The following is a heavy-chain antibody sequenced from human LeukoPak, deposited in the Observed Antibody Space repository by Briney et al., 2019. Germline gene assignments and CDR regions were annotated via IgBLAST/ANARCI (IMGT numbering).Heavy chain of an antibody. Sequence: PSETLSLTCTVSAGSISSYYWSWIRQPPGKGLEWIGYTYYSGSTNYNPSLKSRVTISVDTSKNQFSLKLSSVTAADTAVYYCARLHYDYVWGSYRPLYYFDFWGQGTLVTVSS. V-gene: IGHV4-59*01. CDR3: ARLHYDYVWGSYRPLYYFDF. D-gene: IGHD3-16*02. CDR1: AGSISSYY. CDR2: TYYSGST. J-gene: IGHJ4*02.